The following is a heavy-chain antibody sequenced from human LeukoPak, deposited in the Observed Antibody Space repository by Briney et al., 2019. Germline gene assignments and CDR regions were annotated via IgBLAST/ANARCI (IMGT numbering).Heavy chain of an antibody. Sequence: PPETLSLTCAVYGGSFSGYYWNWIRQPPGKGLEWIGEINHSGSTDYNSSLKSRVTISVDTSKNQFSLKLSSVTAADTAVYYCARHNSVWYYYDSKRGFYFDYWGQGTLVTVSS. CDR1: GGSFSGYY. CDR2: INHSGST. V-gene: IGHV4-34*01. D-gene: IGHD3-22*01. J-gene: IGHJ4*02. CDR3: ARHNSVWYYYDSKRGFYFDY.